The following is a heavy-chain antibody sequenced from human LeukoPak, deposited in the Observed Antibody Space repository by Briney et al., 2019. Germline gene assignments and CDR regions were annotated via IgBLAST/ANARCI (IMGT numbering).Heavy chain of an antibody. D-gene: IGHD5-12*01. CDR3: ARGPFALGYLYYYYYMDV. CDR2: INHSGST. J-gene: IGHJ6*03. CDR1: GGSFSGYY. Sequence: SETLSLTCAVYGGSFSGYYWSWIRQPPGKGLEWIGEINHSGSTNYNPSLKSRVTISVDTSKNQFSLKLSSVTAADTAVYYCARGPFALGYLYYYYYMDVWGKGTTVTVSS. V-gene: IGHV4-34*01.